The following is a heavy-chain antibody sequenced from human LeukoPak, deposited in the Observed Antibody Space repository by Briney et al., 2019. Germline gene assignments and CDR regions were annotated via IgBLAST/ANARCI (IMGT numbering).Heavy chain of an antibody. CDR2: IYYSGST. V-gene: IGHV4-31*03. D-gene: IGHD3-22*01. Sequence: SETLSLTCTVSGGSISSGGYFWSWIRQHPGKVLEWIGYIYYSGSTYYNPSLKGRVTISVDTSKNQFSLRLSSVTAADTAIYYCASVSYDTSLQHWGQGTLVTVSS. J-gene: IGHJ1*01. CDR3: ASVSYDTSLQH. CDR1: GGSISSGGYF.